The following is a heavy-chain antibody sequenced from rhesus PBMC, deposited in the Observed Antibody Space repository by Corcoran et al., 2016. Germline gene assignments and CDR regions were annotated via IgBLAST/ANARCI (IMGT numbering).Heavy chain of an antibody. CDR1: GGSVSSSNW. V-gene: IGHV4-65*01. J-gene: IGHJ3*01. D-gene: IGHD3-3*01. Sequence: QVQLQESGPGLVKPSETLSLTCAVSGGSVSSSNWWSWIRQPPGKGLEWIGYISGSSGSTYYNPSLKSRVTISTDTSKNQFSLKLSSVTAADTAVYYCARRWVLQYVDWLLDAFDFWGQGLRVTVSS. CDR3: ARRWVLQYVDWLLDAFDF. CDR2: ISGSSGST.